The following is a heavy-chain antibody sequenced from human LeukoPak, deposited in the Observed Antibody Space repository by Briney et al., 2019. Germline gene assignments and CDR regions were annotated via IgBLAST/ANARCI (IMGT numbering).Heavy chain of an antibody. CDR2: FDPEDGET. CDR3: ATGRILWWPVDY. J-gene: IGHJ4*02. V-gene: IGHV1-24*01. D-gene: IGHD2-21*01. CDR1: GYTLTELS. Sequence: ASVKVSCKVSGYTLTELSMHWVRQAPGKGLEWKGGFDPEDGETIYAQKFQGRVTMTEDTSTDTAYMELSSLRSEDTAVYYCATGRILWWPVDYWGQGTLVTVSS.